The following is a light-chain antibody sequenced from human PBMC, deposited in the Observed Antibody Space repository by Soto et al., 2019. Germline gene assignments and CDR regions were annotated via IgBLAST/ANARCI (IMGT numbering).Light chain of an antibody. CDR3: CSYAGSPRDV. CDR2: DVS. Sequence: QSALTQPRSVSGSPGQSVTISCTGTSSDVGGYNYVSWYQQHPGKAPKVMIYDVSERPSGVPDRFSGSKSGNTASLTISGRQAEDEADYYCCSYAGSPRDVLGTGTKVTVL. CDR1: SSDVGGYNY. J-gene: IGLJ1*01. V-gene: IGLV2-11*01.